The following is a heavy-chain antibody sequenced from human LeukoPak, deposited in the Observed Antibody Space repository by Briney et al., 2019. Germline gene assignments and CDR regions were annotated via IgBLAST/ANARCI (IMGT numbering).Heavy chain of an antibody. J-gene: IGHJ4*02. Sequence: SETLSPTCTVSGGSISSYYWSWIRQPPGKGLEWIGYIYYSGSTNYNPSLKSRVTISVDTSKNQFSLKLSSVTAADTAVYYCARGYSYGYDFDYWGQGTLVTVSS. CDR2: IYYSGST. D-gene: IGHD5-18*01. V-gene: IGHV4-59*01. CDR3: ARGYSYGYDFDY. CDR1: GGSISSYY.